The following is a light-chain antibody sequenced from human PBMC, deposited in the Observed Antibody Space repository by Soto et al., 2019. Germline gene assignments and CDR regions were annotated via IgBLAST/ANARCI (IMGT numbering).Light chain of an antibody. CDR2: DAS. CDR3: QQYDNLPWT. V-gene: IGKV1-33*01. CDR1: QDISNY. Sequence: DIQMTQSPSSLSASVGDTVTITCQASQDISNYLNWYQQKPGKAPKLLIYDASNLETGVPSRFSGSGSGTDFTFTISSLQPEDIATYYCQQYDNLPWTFGQGTKVEIK. J-gene: IGKJ1*01.